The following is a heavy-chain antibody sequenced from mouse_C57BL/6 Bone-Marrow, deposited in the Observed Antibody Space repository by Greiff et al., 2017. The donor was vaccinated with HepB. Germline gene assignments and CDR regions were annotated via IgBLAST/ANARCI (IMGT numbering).Heavy chain of an antibody. V-gene: IGHV1-50*01. CDR2: IDPSDSYT. CDR3: AREDTLDY. J-gene: IGHJ2*01. D-gene: IGHD5-1-1*01. CDR1: GYTFTSYW. Sequence: VKLQQPGAELVKPGASVKLSCKASGYTFTSYWMQWVKQRPGQGLEWIGEIDPSDSYTNYNQKFKGKATLTVDTSSSTAYMQLSSLTSEDSAVYYCAREDTLDYWGQGTTLTVSS.